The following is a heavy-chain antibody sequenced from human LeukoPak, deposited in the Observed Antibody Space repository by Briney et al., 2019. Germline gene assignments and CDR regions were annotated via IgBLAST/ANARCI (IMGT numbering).Heavy chain of an antibody. Sequence: SVKVSCKASGGTFSSYAISWVRQAPGQGLEWMGGIIPIFGTANYAQKFQGRVTITADESTSIAYMELSSLRSEDTAVYYCARDLSQLYGFDYWGQGTLVTVSS. J-gene: IGHJ4*02. D-gene: IGHD5-18*01. CDR2: IIPIFGTA. V-gene: IGHV1-69*13. CDR1: GGTFSSYA. CDR3: ARDLSQLYGFDY.